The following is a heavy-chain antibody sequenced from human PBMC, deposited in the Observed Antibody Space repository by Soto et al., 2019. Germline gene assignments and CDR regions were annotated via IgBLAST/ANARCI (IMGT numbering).Heavy chain of an antibody. CDR1: GFTLSSYN. V-gene: IGHV3-48*02. D-gene: IGHD6-13*01. CDR3: ARDHGGSTWFVGIYYYFGVDV. J-gene: IGHJ6*02. CDR2: ISGSSDTI. Sequence: EVQLVESGGGLVQPGGSLRLSCAASGFTLSSYNMNWVRQAPGKGLEWVSYISGSSDTIYYADSVKGRFTNSRDNAKNSLYLKMDSLRDEDTAVYYCARDHGGSTWFVGIYYYFGVDVWGQGTTVTVSS.